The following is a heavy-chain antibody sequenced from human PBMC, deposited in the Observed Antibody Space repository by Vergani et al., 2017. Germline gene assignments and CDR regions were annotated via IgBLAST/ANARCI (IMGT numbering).Heavy chain of an antibody. D-gene: IGHD2-2*03. CDR3: ATQIGYCSSTRCYYIDD. Sequence: QVQLQESGPGLVKPSQTLSLTCTVSGCSISSGSYYWSWIRQPAGKGLEWIGRIYTSGSTNYNPSLKSRVTMSVDTSKSQFSLKLSSVTAADTAVYYCATQIGYCSSTRCYYIDDWGEGTLVTVSS. CDR2: IYTSGST. CDR1: GCSISSGSYY. V-gene: IGHV4-61*02. J-gene: IGHJ4*02.